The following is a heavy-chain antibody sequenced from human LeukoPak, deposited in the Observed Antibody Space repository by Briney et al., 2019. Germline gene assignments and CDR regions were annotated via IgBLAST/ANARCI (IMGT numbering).Heavy chain of an antibody. CDR3: ARHDPKVAGYYYYYYYMDV. J-gene: IGHJ6*03. CDR2: ISWNSGSI. Sequence: PGGSLRLSCAASGFTFDDYAMHWVRQAPGKGLEWVSGISWNSGSIGYADSVKGRFTISRDNAKNSLYLQMNSLRAEDTAVYYCARHDPKVAGYYYYYYYMDVWGKGTTVTVSS. V-gene: IGHV3-9*01. D-gene: IGHD6-19*01. CDR1: GFTFDDYA.